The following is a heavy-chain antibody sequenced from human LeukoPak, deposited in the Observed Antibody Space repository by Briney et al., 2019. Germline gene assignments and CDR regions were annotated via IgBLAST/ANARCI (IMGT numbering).Heavy chain of an antibody. D-gene: IGHD1-14*01. CDR3: AKGRLGTHDRIDN. CDR2: ISNSGLTT. V-gene: IGHV3-23*01. CDR1: GFRFSAFA. J-gene: IGHJ4*02. Sequence: GGSLRLSCAASGFRFSAFAASWVRQTPGKGLEWVSGISNSGLTTYYADSVKGRFTMSRDNPKNTLYLQMNSLRAKDTAVYYCAKGRLGTHDRIDNWGQGTLVTVSS.